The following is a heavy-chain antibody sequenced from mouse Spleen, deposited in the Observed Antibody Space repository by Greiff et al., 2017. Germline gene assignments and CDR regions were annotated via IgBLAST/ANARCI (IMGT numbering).Heavy chain of an antibody. CDR3: ARSDYDGSYSPFDY. CDR2: IYPGDGDT. D-gene: IGHD1-1*01. Sequence: QVQLQQSGPELVKPGASVKISCKASGYAFSSSWMNWVKQRPGKGLEWIGRIYPGDGDTNYNGKFKGKATLTADKSSSTAYMQLSSLTSEDSAVYFCARSDYDGSYSPFDYWGQGTTLTVSS. CDR1: GYAFSSSW. V-gene: IGHV1-82*01. J-gene: IGHJ2*01.